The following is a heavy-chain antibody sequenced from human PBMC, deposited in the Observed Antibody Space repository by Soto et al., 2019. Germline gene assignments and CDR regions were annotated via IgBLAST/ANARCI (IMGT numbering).Heavy chain of an antibody. Sequence: ASVKVSCKASGYTFTSYGISWVRQAPGQGLEWMGWISAYNGNTNYAQKLQGRVTMTTDTSTSTAYMELRSLRSDDTAVYYCARMYVGYSSGWHYYYGMDVWGQGTTVTV. J-gene: IGHJ6*02. CDR1: GYTFTSYG. D-gene: IGHD6-19*01. CDR2: ISAYNGNT. V-gene: IGHV1-18*01. CDR3: ARMYVGYSSGWHYYYGMDV.